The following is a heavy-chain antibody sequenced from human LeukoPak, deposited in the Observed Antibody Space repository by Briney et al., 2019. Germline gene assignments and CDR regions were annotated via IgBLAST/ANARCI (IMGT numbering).Heavy chain of an antibody. V-gene: IGHV1-46*01. CDR1: GYTFTSYY. D-gene: IGHD1-26*01. CDR2: INPSGGST. CDR3: ASESGSLFDY. J-gene: IGHJ4*02. Sequence: ASVTVSCKASGYTFTSYYMHWVRQAPGQGLEWMGIINPSGGSTSYAQKFQGRVTMTRDTSTSTVYMELSSLRSEDTAVYYCASESGSLFDYWGQGTLVTVSS.